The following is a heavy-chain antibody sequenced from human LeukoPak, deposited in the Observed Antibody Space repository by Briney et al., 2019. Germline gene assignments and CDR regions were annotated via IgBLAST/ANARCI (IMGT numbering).Heavy chain of an antibody. CDR3: ARDGVLFGESVYYFDY. D-gene: IGHD3-10*02. Sequence: GGSLRLSCAASGFTFSSYSIAWVRQAPGKGLEWVSSISFSNKYIYYGDSVKGRFTISRDNAKNSVYLQMNSLRVEDTAVYYCARDGVLFGESVYYFDYWGQGALVTVSS. CDR2: ISFSNKYI. CDR1: GFTFSSYS. V-gene: IGHV3-21*01. J-gene: IGHJ4*02.